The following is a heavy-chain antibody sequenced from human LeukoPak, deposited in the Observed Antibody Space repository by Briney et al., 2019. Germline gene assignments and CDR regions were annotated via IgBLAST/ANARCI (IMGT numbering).Heavy chain of an antibody. CDR2: INWNGGST. J-gene: IGHJ5*02. CDR1: GFTFSSYW. D-gene: IGHD2-15*01. CDR3: ARDREGCSGGSCYWWFDP. V-gene: IGHV3-20*04. Sequence: PGGSLRLSCAASGFTFSSYWMSWVRQAPGKGLEWVSGINWNGGSTGYADSVKGRFTISRDNAKNSLYLQMNSLRAEDTALYYCARDREGCSGGSCYWWFDPWGQGTLVTVSS.